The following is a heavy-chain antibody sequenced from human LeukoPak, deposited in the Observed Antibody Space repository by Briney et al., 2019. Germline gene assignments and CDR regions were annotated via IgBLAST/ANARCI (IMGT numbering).Heavy chain of an antibody. CDR2: ISGSGGST. CDR1: GFTFSDYY. J-gene: IGHJ4*02. CDR3: ARQITRLSYFDY. D-gene: IGHD3-10*01. Sequence: GGSLTLFCAASGFTFSDYYMSWVRQAPGKGLEWVSAISGSGGSTYYADTVKGRFTISRDNSKNTLYLQMNSLRAEDTAVYYCARQITRLSYFDYWGQGTLVTVSS. V-gene: IGHV3-23*01.